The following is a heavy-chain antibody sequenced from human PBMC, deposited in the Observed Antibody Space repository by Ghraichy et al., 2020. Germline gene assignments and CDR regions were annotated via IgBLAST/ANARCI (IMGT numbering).Heavy chain of an antibody. V-gene: IGHV4-39*02. Sequence: SETLSLICTVSGGSINIRNYNWGWIRQPPGKGLEWIGSVYYGGSTYYNPSLKSRATISVDSSKNHFSLKVYSVTAADTAIYYCAGMADLSVPGARDSYYYGMDVWGQGTTVTVSS. D-gene: IGHD6-19*01. CDR1: GGSINIRNYN. J-gene: IGHJ6*02. CDR2: VYYGGST. CDR3: AGMADLSVPGARDSYYYGMDV.